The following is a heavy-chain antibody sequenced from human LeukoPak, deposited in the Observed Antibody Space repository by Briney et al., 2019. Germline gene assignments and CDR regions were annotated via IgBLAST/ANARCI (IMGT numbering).Heavy chain of an antibody. D-gene: IGHD6-19*01. CDR2: INPNSGGT. Sequence: GASVKVSCKASGYTFTGYYMHWVRQAPGQGLEWMGRINPNSGGTNYAQKFQGRVTMTRDTSISTAYMELSRLRSDDTAVYYCARDLGWYSSLGFDYWAREPWSPSPQ. CDR1: GYTFTGYY. J-gene: IGHJ4*02. V-gene: IGHV1-2*06. CDR3: ARDLGWYSSLGFDY.